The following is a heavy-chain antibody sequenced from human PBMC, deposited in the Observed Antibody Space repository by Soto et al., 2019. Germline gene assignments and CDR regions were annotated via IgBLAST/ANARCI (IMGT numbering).Heavy chain of an antibody. D-gene: IGHD2-2*01. CDR3: AKGKDIVVVPAIDY. V-gene: IGHV3-23*01. J-gene: IGHJ4*02. Sequence: PGGSLRLSCAASGFSLRSYAMTWVRQAPGKGLEWVSGISGSGGVTYYADSVKGRFTISRDTSKNTLYLQMNSLRAEDTALYYCAKGKDIVVVPAIDYWGQGTLVTVSS. CDR1: GFSLRSYA. CDR2: ISGSGGVT.